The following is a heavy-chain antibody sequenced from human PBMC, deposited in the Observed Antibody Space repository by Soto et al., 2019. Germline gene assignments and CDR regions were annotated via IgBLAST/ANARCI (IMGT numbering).Heavy chain of an antibody. V-gene: IGHV3-9*01. D-gene: IGHD3-16*01. Sequence: EVQLVESGGGLVQPGRSLRLSCAASGFTFDDYAMHWVRQAPGKGLEWVSGISWNSGSIGYADSVKGRFTISRDNAKNSLYLQMNSLRAEDTALSYCAKAPHYDYIWGLPDYWGQGTLVTVSS. J-gene: IGHJ4*02. CDR2: ISWNSGSI. CDR1: GFTFDDYA. CDR3: AKAPHYDYIWGLPDY.